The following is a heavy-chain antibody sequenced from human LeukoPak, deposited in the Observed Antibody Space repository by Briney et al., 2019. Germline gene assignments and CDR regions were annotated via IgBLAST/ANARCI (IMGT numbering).Heavy chain of an antibody. CDR3: SRVGLSGSYYATGGTYYFDY. CDR2: ISSSGSTI. CDR1: GFTFSDYY. J-gene: IGHJ4*02. Sequence: GGSLRLSCAASGFTFSDYYMSWIRQAPGKGLEWVSYISSSGSTIYYADSVKGRFTISRDNAKNSLYLQMNSLRAEDTAVYYCSRVGLSGSYYATGGTYYFDYWGQGTLVTVSS. D-gene: IGHD1-26*01. V-gene: IGHV3-11*01.